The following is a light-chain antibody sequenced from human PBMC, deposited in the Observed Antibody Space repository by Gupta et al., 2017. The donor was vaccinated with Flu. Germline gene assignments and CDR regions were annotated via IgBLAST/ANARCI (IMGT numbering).Light chain of an antibody. CDR3: QQRSDWPMT. Sequence: EIVLTQSPATLSLSPGERATLSCRASQTVGSQLGWYQQKPGQAPRLLIYETSKRAPGIPARFSGSGSGLDFTLTISNLDPEDFAVYYCQQRSDWPMTFGQGTRLEIK. V-gene: IGKV3-11*01. J-gene: IGKJ5*01. CDR1: QTVGSQ. CDR2: ETS.